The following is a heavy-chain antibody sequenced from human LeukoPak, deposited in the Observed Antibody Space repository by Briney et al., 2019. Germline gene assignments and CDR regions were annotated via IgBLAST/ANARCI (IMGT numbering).Heavy chain of an antibody. Sequence: GGSLRLSCAASRFTFSSYAMHWVRQAPGKGLEWVSSISGSGGSTYYADSVKGRFTISRDNSKNTLFLQMNSLRAEDTAVYYCAKDRSDIIVVPAAIPDYWGQGTLVTVSS. D-gene: IGHD2-2*01. J-gene: IGHJ4*02. CDR3: AKDRSDIIVVPAAIPDY. CDR1: RFTFSSYA. CDR2: ISGSGGST. V-gene: IGHV3-23*01.